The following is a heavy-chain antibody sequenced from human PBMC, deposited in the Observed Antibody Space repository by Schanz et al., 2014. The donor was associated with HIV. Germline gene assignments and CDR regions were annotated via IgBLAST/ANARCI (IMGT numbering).Heavy chain of an antibody. D-gene: IGHD2-21*01. CDR1: GFTFNNYA. CDR3: TREGNYYGGSVPGH. J-gene: IGHJ4*02. V-gene: IGHV3-23*01. Sequence: EVQLLEFGGGSVRPGESLRLSCLASGFTFNNYAMSWVRQAPGEGLEWVAVINCNGDTTYYADSVKGRFTISRDNSNNVLFLPLPTLRAEDAATYYCTREGNYYGGSVPGHWGQGALVSVSS. CDR2: INCNGDTT.